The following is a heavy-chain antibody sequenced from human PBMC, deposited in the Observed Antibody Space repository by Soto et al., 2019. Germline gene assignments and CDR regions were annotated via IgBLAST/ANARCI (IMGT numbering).Heavy chain of an antibody. J-gene: IGHJ6*02. CDR1: GFTFSSYW. Sequence: HPGGSLRRFCAASGFTFSSYWMSWVRQAPGKGLEWVANIKQDGSEKYYVDSVKGRFTISRDNAKNSLYLQMNSLRAEDTAVYYCARDGGFGELLGYYYFYGMDVRGQ. D-gene: IGHD3-10*01. CDR3: ARDGGFGELLGYYYFYGMDV. CDR2: IKQDGSEK. V-gene: IGHV3-7*01.